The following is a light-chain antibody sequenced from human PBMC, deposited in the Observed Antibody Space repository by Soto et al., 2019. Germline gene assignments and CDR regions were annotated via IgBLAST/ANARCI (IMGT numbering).Light chain of an antibody. CDR1: QSVSTH. V-gene: IGKV3-15*01. J-gene: IGKJ2*01. CDR2: GAS. Sequence: EIVMTQSPATLSVSPGERVTLPCRASQSVSTHLAWYQQRPGQAPRLLIYGASTRATGVPGRFSGSGSGTEFPLTIRSLQFEDFALYFCQQYYDWPPKYTFGQGTKLEIK. CDR3: QQYYDWPPKYT.